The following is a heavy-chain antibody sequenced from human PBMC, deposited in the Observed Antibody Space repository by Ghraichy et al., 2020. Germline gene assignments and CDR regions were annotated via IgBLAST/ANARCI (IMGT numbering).Heavy chain of an antibody. Sequence: SETLSLTCAVYGGSFSGYYWSWIRQPPGKGLEWIGEINHSGSINYNPSLKSRVTISVDTSKNQFSLKLSSVTAADTAVYYCARREIVVVPAAKGSYYYYYGMDVWGQGTTVTVSS. CDR2: INHSGSI. D-gene: IGHD2-2*01. CDR1: GGSFSGYY. J-gene: IGHJ6*02. CDR3: ARREIVVVPAAKGSYYYYYGMDV. V-gene: IGHV4-34*01.